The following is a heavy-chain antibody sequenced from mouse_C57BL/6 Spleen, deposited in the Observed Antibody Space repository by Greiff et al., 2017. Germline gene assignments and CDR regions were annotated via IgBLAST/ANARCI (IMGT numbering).Heavy chain of an antibody. J-gene: IGHJ4*01. CDR2: IDPSDSYT. CDR3: ARSGTTVVATDYAMDY. Sequence: KESCKASGYTFTSYWMHWVKQRPGQGLEWIGEIDPSDSYTNYNQKFKGKSTLTVDKSSSTAYMQLSSLTSEDSAVYYCARSGTTVVATDYAMDYWGQGTSVTVSS. D-gene: IGHD1-1*01. V-gene: IGHV1-69*01. CDR1: GYTFTSYW.